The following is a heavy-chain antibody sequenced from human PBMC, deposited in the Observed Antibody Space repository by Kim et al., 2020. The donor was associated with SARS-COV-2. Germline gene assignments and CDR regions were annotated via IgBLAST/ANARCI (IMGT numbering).Heavy chain of an antibody. CDR3: AKDDYGAHFDY. D-gene: IGHD4-17*01. J-gene: IGHJ4*02. CDR2: ISYDGSNK. Sequence: GGSLRLSCAASGFTFSSYGMHWVRQAPGKGLEWVAVISYDGSNKYYADSVKGRFTISRDNSKNTLYLQMNSLRAEDTAVYYCAKDDYGAHFDYWGQGTLVTVSS. CDR1: GFTFSSYG. V-gene: IGHV3-30*18.